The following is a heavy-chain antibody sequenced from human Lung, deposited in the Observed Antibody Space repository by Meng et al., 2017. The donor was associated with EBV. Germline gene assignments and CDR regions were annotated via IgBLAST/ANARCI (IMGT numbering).Heavy chain of an antibody. CDR1: GASISSAYNY. CDR3: ARVVAGRYNWFDP. V-gene: IGHV4-31*01. J-gene: IGHJ5*02. CDR2: IYYSGST. D-gene: IGHD6-6*01. Sequence: QVQLEESGPPLGEPSQTLSLICTVSGASISSAYNYWTWIRQRPGRGLEWIGYIYYSGSTYYNPSLKSLVTISVDTSKNQFSLKLSSVTAADTAVYYCARVVAGRYNWFDPWGQGTLVTVSS.